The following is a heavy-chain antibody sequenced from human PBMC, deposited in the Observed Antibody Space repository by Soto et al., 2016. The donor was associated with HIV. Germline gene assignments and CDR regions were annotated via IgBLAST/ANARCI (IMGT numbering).Heavy chain of an antibody. CDR2: IRSKANSYAT. Sequence: EVQLVESGGGLVQPGGSLKLSCAASGFTFSGSAMHWVRQASGKGLEWVGRIRSKANSYATAYAASVKGRFTISRDDSKNTAYLQMNSLKTEDTAVYYCTRHPGNYYDSSLTVWFDPWGQGTLVTVSS. V-gene: IGHV3-73*01. CDR1: GFTFSGSA. D-gene: IGHD3-22*01. J-gene: IGHJ5*02. CDR3: TRHPGNYYDSSLTVWFDP.